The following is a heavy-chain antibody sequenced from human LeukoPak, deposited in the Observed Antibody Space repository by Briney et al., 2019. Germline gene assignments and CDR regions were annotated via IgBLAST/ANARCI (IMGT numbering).Heavy chain of an antibody. D-gene: IGHD6-19*01. CDR2: ISSSSNYI. CDR1: GFTFSSYA. Sequence: GGSLRLSCAASGFTFSSYAMSWVRQAPGKGLEWVSSISSSSNYIYYADSVKGRFIISRDNAKNSLYLQMNSLRAEDTAVYYCARDPSSGWYLKGWFDPWGQGTLVTVSS. V-gene: IGHV3-21*01. CDR3: ARDPSSGWYLKGWFDP. J-gene: IGHJ5*02.